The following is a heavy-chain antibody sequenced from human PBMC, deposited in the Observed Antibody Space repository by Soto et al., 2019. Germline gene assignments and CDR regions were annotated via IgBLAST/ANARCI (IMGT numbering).Heavy chain of an antibody. J-gene: IGHJ4*02. CDR2: ISSSSSYI. Sequence: EVQLVESGGGLVKPGGSLRLSCAASGCTFSSYSMNWVHQAPGKGLEWVSSISSSSSYIYYADSVKGRFTISRDNAKNSQYLQMNSLRAEDTSVYYRAIGRRGGHDYQDYWGQGTLLTVSS. CDR1: GCTFSSYS. D-gene: IGHD5-12*01. V-gene: IGHV3-21*01. CDR3: AIGRRGGHDYQDY.